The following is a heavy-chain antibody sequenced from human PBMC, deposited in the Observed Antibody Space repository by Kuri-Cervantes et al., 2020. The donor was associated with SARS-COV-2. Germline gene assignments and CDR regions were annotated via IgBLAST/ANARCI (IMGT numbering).Heavy chain of an antibody. D-gene: IGHD4-23*01. CDR3: ARDPGGLDAFDI. V-gene: IGHV1-2*06. J-gene: IGHJ3*02. CDR1: GYTFTSYY. CDR2: INPNSGGT. Sequence: ASVKVSCKASGYTFTSYYMHWVRQAPGQGLEWMGRINPNSGGTNYAQKFQGRVTMTRDTSISTVYMELSRLRSDDTAVYYCARDPGGLDAFDIWGQGTMVTVSS.